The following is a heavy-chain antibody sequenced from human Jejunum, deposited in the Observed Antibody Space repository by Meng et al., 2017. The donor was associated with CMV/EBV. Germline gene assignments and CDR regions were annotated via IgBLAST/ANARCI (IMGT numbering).Heavy chain of an antibody. CDR3: AFMRGQPRRNYFDF. V-gene: IGHV4-39*07. Sequence: SVGPPSRGSIYCGSVPRTPRKRFDWIVNVYYHGNHYYNPSLKSRVSIFADLSRNQFFLRLTSVSAAATAMYYCAFMRGQPRRNYFDFWGPGTLVTVSS. D-gene: IGHD1-14*01. CDR1: VGPPSRGSIY. J-gene: IGHJ5*01. CDR2: VYYHGNH.